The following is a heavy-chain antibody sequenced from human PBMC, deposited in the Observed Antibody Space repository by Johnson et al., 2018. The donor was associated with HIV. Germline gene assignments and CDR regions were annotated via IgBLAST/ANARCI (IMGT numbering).Heavy chain of an antibody. D-gene: IGHD3-22*01. CDR1: GFTVSSNE. CDR3: AREHRYYYDSSGYYRGDAFDI. CDR2: ISGGST. J-gene: IGHJ3*02. V-gene: IGHV3-38-3*01. Sequence: VQLVESRGVLVQPGGSLRLSCAASGFTVSSNEMSWVRQAPGKGLEWVSSISGGSTYYADSRKGSFTISRDNSKNTLHLQMNSLRAEDTAVYYCAREHRYYYDSSGYYRGDAFDIWGQGTMVTVSS.